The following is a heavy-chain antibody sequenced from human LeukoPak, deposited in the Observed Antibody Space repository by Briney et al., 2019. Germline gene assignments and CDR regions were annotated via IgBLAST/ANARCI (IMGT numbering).Heavy chain of an antibody. J-gene: IGHJ5*02. CDR1: GGSIGSFY. CDR2: IYANGST. D-gene: IGHD3-16*02. V-gene: IGHV4-4*07. CDR3: ARTFPSFPGWFDP. Sequence: SSETLSLTCTVSGGSIGSFYWSWIRQPAGRGLEWIGHIYANGSTSNNPSLKSRVTMSVDTSKNHFSLKLTSVTAADTAVYYCARTFPSFPGWFDPWGQGTLVIVSS.